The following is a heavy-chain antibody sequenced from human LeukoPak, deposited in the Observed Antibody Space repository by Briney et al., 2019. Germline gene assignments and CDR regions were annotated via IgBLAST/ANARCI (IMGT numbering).Heavy chain of an antibody. Sequence: GGSLRLSCAASGFTFSTYDMNWVRQAPGKGLEWISYISYNRRSIYYADSVKGRFTISKDDAKKLLFLQMDSLRAEDTAVYYCARKYCSGGVCSDFDFWGQGTLVTVSS. CDR3: ARKYCSGGVCSDFDF. CDR1: GFTFSTYD. D-gene: IGHD2-15*01. CDR2: ISYNRRSI. J-gene: IGHJ4*02. V-gene: IGHV3-48*04.